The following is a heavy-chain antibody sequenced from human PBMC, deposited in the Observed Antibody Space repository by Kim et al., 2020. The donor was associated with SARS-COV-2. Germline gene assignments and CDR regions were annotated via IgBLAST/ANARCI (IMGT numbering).Heavy chain of an antibody. D-gene: IGHD5-12*01. Sequence: YAQKFQGRVTITADESTSTAYMELSSLRSEDTAVYYCARDRGGYDYYFDYWGQGTLVTVSS. CDR3: ARDRGGYDYYFDY. J-gene: IGHJ4*02. V-gene: IGHV1-69*01.